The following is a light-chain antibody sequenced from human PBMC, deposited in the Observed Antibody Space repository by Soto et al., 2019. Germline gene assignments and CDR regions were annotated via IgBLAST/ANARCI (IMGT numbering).Light chain of an antibody. V-gene: IGKV1-9*01. CDR3: QQVSGYPLT. J-gene: IGKJ4*01. CDR1: QGISSY. CDR2: AAS. Sequence: DIQLTQSPSFLSASVGDRVTITCRASQGISSYLAWYQQKPGKAPKLLIYAASTLQSGVPSRFSGSGSGTEFTLTIGSLQTEDLATYYCQQVSGYPLTFGGGTKVEIK.